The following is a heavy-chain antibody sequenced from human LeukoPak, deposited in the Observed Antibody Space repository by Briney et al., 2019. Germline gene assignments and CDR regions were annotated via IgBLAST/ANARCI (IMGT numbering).Heavy chain of an antibody. Sequence: GGSLEISGKGSGSRFTSYWSSGVRRLPGKGREWRGRIDPSDSYTNYSPSFQGHVTISANKSISTAYLQWSSLKASDTAMYYCARHLRVGIAAAGFDPWGQGTLVTVSS. J-gene: IGHJ5*02. CDR2: IDPSDSYT. D-gene: IGHD6-13*01. CDR1: GSRFTSYW. CDR3: ARHLRVGIAAAGFDP. V-gene: IGHV5-10-1*01.